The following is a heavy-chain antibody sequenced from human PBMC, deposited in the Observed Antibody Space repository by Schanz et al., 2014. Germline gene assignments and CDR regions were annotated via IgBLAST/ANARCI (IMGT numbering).Heavy chain of an antibody. V-gene: IGHV3-23*04. J-gene: IGHJ4*02. D-gene: IGHD3-10*01. CDR3: AKDDVWASGSYYDY. Sequence: VQLVESGGTLVKPGGSLRLSCVVSGFTFSDYYMSWIRQAPGKGLEWVSHIVGSGDSTYYADSVKGRFTISRDNSKNTLYLQMNSLRAEDTAVYYCAKDDVWASGSYYDYWGQGTLVTVSS. CDR1: GFTFSDYY. CDR2: IVGSGDST.